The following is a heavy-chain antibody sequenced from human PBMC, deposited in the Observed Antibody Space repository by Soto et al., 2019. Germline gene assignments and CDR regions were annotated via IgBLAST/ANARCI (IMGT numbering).Heavy chain of an antibody. J-gene: IGHJ6*02. CDR1: GFTFSSYA. CDR3: ARRAPPPYAVTTHYYYYGMDV. V-gene: IGHV3-30-3*01. D-gene: IGHD4-17*01. CDR2: ISYDGSNK. Sequence: QVQLVESGGGVVQPGRSLRLSCAASGFTFSSYAMHWVRQAPGKGLEWVAVISYDGSNKYYADSVKGRFTISRDNSKKTLYLQMNRLRAEDTAVYYCARRAPPPYAVTTHYYYYGMDVWGQGTTVTVSS.